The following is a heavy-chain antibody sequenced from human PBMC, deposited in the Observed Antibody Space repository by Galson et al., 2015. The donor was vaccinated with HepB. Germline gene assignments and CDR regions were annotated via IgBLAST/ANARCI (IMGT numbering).Heavy chain of an antibody. CDR1: GFTVSSNY. J-gene: IGHJ4*02. D-gene: IGHD6-13*01. CDR2: IYSGGST. Sequence: SLRLSCAASGFTVSSNYMSWVRQAPGKGLEWVSVIYSGGSTYYADSVKGRFTISRDNSKNTLYLQMNSLRAEDTAVYYCARDWAKRGGVAAAGDYWGQGTLVTVSS. CDR3: ARDWAKRGGVAAAGDY. V-gene: IGHV3-66*01.